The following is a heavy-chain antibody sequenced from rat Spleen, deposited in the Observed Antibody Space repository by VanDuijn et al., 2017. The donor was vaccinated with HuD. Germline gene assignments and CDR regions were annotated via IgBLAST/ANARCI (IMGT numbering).Heavy chain of an antibody. V-gene: IGHV3-1*01. CDR2: ISYSGST. CDR1: GHSITSSY. J-gene: IGHJ1*01. CDR3: ARGMVVYPAF. D-gene: IGHD1-12*03. Sequence: EVQLQESGPGLVKPSQSLSLNCSVTGHSITSSYRWNWIRKFPGNKMEWMGYISYSGSTSYNPSLKSRISITRDTSKNQFFLQLNSVTTEDTATYYCARGMVVYPAFWGPGTMVTVSS.